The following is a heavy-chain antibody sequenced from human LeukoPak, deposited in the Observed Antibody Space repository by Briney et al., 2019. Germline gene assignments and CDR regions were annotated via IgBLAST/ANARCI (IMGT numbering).Heavy chain of an antibody. CDR1: GFTFSSYA. CDR2: ISGSGGST. CDR3: AKSPGQWLSHSDY. V-gene: IGHV3-23*01. J-gene: IGHJ4*02. D-gene: IGHD6-19*01. Sequence: GGSLRLSCAASGFTFSSYAMSWVRQAPGKGLEWVSAISGSGGSTYYADSVKGRFTTSRDNSKNTLYLQMNSLRAEDTAVYYCAKSPGQWLSHSDYWGQGTLVTVSS.